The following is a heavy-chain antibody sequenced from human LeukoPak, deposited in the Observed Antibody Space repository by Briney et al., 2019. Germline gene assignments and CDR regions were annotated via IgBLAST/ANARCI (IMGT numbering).Heavy chain of an antibody. Sequence: GASVKVSCRTSGYTFANYGFSWVRQAPGQGLEWMGWISPYNNKTNYVQKFQDRLTLTTDTSTSTAFMELRSLRSVDTAFYYCARAAKRITMVRDLDSWGQGTLVTVSS. D-gene: IGHD3-10*01. CDR2: ISPYNNKT. CDR1: GYTFANYG. J-gene: IGHJ4*02. CDR3: ARAAKRITMVRDLDS. V-gene: IGHV1-18*01.